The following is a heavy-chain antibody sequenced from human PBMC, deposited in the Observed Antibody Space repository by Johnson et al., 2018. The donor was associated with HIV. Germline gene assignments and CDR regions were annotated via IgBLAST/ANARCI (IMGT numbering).Heavy chain of an antibody. CDR3: AKALGVAAPDAFDI. CDR1: GFAFSNFG. V-gene: IGHV3-30*18. D-gene: IGHD6-25*01. CDR2: TSYDGSNK. Sequence: QEQLVESGGGVVQPGRSLRLSCAASGFAFSNFGMHWVRQAPGKGLEWVAVTSYDGSNKYYADSVKGRFTISRDNSKNTLYLQMNSLRAEDTAVYYCAKALGVAAPDAFDIWGQGTVVTVSS. J-gene: IGHJ3*02.